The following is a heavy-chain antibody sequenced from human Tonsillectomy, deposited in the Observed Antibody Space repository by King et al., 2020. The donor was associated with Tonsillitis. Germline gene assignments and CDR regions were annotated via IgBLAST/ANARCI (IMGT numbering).Heavy chain of an antibody. CDR3: AKAMYSSGWYEPFDY. D-gene: IGHD6-19*01. CDR2: IRCSGVSP. Sequence: VQLVEAGVGLVQPGGSLRLSCAASGFTFSSYAMSWVRQAPGKGLEWGSAIRCSGVSPYYADSVKGRFTISRDNSKNPLYLQMNSLQAEDAAVYYCAKAMYSSGWYEPFDYWGQGTLVTVSS. CDR1: GFTFSSYA. J-gene: IGHJ4*02. V-gene: IGHV3-23*04.